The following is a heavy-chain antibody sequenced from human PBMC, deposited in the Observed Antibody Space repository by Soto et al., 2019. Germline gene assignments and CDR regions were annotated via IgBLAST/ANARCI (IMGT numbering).Heavy chain of an antibody. Sequence: QVQLQESGPGLVKPSQTLSLTCTVSGGSISSGGYYWSWIRQHPGKGLEWIGYIYYSGSTYYNPSLESRVTISVDTSKNQFSLKLSSVTAADTAVYYCARGVEYPEVLWFGEVGHNWFDPWGQGTLVTVSS. J-gene: IGHJ5*02. V-gene: IGHV4-31*03. CDR1: GGSISSGGYY. CDR2: IYYSGST. D-gene: IGHD3-10*01. CDR3: ARGVEYPEVLWFGEVGHNWFDP.